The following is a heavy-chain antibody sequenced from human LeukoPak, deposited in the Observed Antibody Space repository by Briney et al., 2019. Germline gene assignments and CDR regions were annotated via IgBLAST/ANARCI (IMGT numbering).Heavy chain of an antibody. CDR3: VRHDYDTSWGLDWFFDL. J-gene: IGHJ2*01. V-gene: IGHV4-59*08. Sequence: SETLSLTCTVSGDSIRSYYWSWIRQSPGKGLEWIAYIYYNGRTDSNPSHKSRVTISLDMSKNQLSLKLNSVTAADTAVYYCVRHDYDTSWGLDWFFDLWGRGTLVIVSS. CDR2: IYYNGRT. D-gene: IGHD2-2*01. CDR1: GDSIRSYY.